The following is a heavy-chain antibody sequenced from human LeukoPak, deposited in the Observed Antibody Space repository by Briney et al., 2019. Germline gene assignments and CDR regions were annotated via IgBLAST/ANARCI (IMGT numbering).Heavy chain of an antibody. CDR2: IGSNFETI. V-gene: IGHV3-48*01. D-gene: IGHD4-11*01. CDR3: AKVGLTVTTILDYFDY. Sequence: PGGSLRLSCVASGFAFSSYAMNWVRQAPGKGLEWVSYIGSNFETIYADSVKGRFTISRDNAKNSLSLQMNSLRAEDTAVYYCAKVGLTVTTILDYFDYWGQGTLVTVSS. CDR1: GFAFSSYA. J-gene: IGHJ4*02.